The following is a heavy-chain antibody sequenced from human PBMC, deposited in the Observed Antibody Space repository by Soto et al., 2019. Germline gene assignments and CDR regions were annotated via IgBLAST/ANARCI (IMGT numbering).Heavy chain of an antibody. CDR1: GDSIRNYY. CDR2: FYYGGST. J-gene: IGHJ5*02. V-gene: IGHV4-59*12. Sequence: SETLSLTCTVCGDSIRNYYWSWIRQPPGKGLEWIGSFYYGGSTNYNPSLKSRVTISVDTSKNQFSLKLSSVTAADTAVYYCARGRVYYDILTGYYPPNWFDPWGQGTLVTVS. D-gene: IGHD3-9*01. CDR3: ARGRVYYDILTGYYPPNWFDP.